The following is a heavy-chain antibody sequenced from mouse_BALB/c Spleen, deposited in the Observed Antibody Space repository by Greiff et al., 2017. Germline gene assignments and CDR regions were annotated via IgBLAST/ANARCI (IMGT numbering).Heavy chain of an antibody. CDR2: IDPENGDT. J-gene: IGHJ4*01. CDR3: VPYDYDGAMDY. V-gene: IGHV14-4*02. D-gene: IGHD2-4*01. Sequence: VQLQQSGAELVRPGASVKLSCTASGFNIKDYYMHWVKQRPEQGLEWIGWIDPENGDTEYAPKFQGKATMTADTSSNTAYLQLSSLTSEDTAVYYCVPYDYDGAMDYWGQGTSVTVSS. CDR1: GFNIKDYY.